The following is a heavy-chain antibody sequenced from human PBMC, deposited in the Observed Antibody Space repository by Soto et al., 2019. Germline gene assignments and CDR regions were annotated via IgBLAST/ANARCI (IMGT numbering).Heavy chain of an antibody. J-gene: IGHJ4*02. CDR1: SGSFSGYY. CDR3: ARAPKVSGSSQTRPDF. V-gene: IGHV4-34*01. CDR2: ISQSGNT. Sequence: QVQLHQWGAGLLKPSETLSLACSIYSGSFSGYYWSWIRQPPGKGLVWIGEISQSGNTNYSPSLKSRVSISIDTSKKQFSLNLASVSAADTAVYYCARAPKVSGSSQTRPDFWGQGTLVTVSS. D-gene: IGHD6-6*01.